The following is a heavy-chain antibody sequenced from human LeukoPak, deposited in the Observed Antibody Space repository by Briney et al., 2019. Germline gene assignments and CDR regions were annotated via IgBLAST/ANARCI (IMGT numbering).Heavy chain of an antibody. D-gene: IGHD2-21*01. Sequence: PSETLSLTCTVSGGSISSSSYYWGWIRQPPGKGLEWIGSIYYSGCTYYNPSLKSRVTISVDTSKNQFSLKLSSVTAADTAVYYCADIAYSDPFQHWGQGTLVTVSS. J-gene: IGHJ1*01. V-gene: IGHV4-39*01. CDR3: ADIAYSDPFQH. CDR2: IYYSGCT. CDR1: GGSISSSSYY.